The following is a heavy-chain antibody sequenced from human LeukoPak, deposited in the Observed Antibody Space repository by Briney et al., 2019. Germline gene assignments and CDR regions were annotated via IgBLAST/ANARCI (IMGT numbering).Heavy chain of an antibody. CDR2: SPHDKNEV. Sequence: GGSLRLSCAASGFSFSDYGMHWVRQAPGKGLEWVAFSPHDKNEVSEADSVKGRFTISRDNSKNTLYLQMNSLRAEDTAVYYCAKNGGFIVATPDLGYWGQGTLVTVSS. D-gene: IGHD5-12*01. CDR3: AKNGGFIVATPDLGY. V-gene: IGHV3-30*02. J-gene: IGHJ4*02. CDR1: GFSFSDYG.